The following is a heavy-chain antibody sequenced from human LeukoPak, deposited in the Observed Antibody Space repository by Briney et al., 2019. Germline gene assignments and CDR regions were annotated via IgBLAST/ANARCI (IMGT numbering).Heavy chain of an antibody. CDR2: INWNGGST. Sequence: GGSLRLSCAASGFTFDDYGMSWVRQAPGKGLEWVSGINWNGGSTGYADSVKGRFTISRDNAKNSLYLQMNSLRAEDTALYYCASGYYYVYAFDIWGQGTMVTVSS. CDR3: ASGYYYVYAFDI. V-gene: IGHV3-20*04. D-gene: IGHD3-22*01. CDR1: GFTFDDYG. J-gene: IGHJ3*02.